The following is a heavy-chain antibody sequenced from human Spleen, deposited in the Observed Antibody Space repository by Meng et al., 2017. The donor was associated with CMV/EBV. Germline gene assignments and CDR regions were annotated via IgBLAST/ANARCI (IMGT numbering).Heavy chain of an antibody. Sequence: GGSLRLSCVASGFTFSTYAMSWVRQAPGKGLEWVANIKQDGSEKYYVDSVKGRFTISRDNAKNSLYLQMNSLRAEDTAVYYCARDTFWWGQGTLVTSPQ. D-gene: IGHD3-3*01. CDR3: ARDTFW. V-gene: IGHV3-7*01. CDR2: IKQDGSEK. CDR1: GFTFSTYA. J-gene: IGHJ4*02.